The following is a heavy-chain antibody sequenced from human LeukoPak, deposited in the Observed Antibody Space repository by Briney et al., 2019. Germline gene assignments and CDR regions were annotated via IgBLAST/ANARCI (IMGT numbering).Heavy chain of an antibody. Sequence: PETLSLTCTVSGGSISSSSYYWGWIRQPPGKGLEWIGSIYYSGSTYYNPSLKSRVTISVDTSKNQFSLKLSSVTAADTAVYYCARGSEYCSGGSCYDYWGQGTLVTVSS. CDR2: IYYSGST. J-gene: IGHJ4*02. V-gene: IGHV4-39*07. CDR3: ARGSEYCSGGSCYDY. D-gene: IGHD2-15*01. CDR1: GGSISSSSYY.